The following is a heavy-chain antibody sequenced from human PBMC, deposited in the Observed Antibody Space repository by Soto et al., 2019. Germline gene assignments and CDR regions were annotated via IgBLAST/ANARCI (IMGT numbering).Heavy chain of an antibody. D-gene: IGHD4-4*01. CDR1: GYTFTSYG. CDR3: AGDPDSHYNDSHASSYP. J-gene: IGHJ5*02. Sequence: ASVKVSCKASGYTFTSYGISWVRQAPGQGLECMGWISAYNGNTNYAQKFQGRVTISADKFTGTAYMELTGLRSDDTAVYYCAGDPDSHYNDSHASSYPWGQGTLVTVSS. V-gene: IGHV1-18*01. CDR2: ISAYNGNT.